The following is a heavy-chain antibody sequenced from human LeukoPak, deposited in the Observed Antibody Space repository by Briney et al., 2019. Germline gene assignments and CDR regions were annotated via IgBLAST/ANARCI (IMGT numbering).Heavy chain of an antibody. J-gene: IGHJ5*02. Sequence: PSETLSLTCTVSGGSISSSSYYWGWIRQPPGKGLEWIGSMYYSGSTNYNPSLKSRVTISVDTSKNQFSLKLSSVTAADTAVYYCARHWDYLGSGSYYRDWFDPWGRGTLVTVSS. CDR2: MYYSGST. CDR3: ARHWDYLGSGSYYRDWFDP. V-gene: IGHV4-39*01. CDR1: GGSISSSSYY. D-gene: IGHD3-10*01.